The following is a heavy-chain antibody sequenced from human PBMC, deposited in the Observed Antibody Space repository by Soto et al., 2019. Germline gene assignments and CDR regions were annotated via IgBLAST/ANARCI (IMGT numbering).Heavy chain of an antibody. D-gene: IGHD4-4*01. CDR1: GYTFTTYA. Sequence: SVKLSCTASGYTFTTYAMHWVRQAPEQRLEWMGWINAGNGNTKYSQKFQGRVTITGDTSASTAYMELSSLRSEDTAVYYCASSYSNYALIDYYYYGMDVWGQGTTVTVSS. J-gene: IGHJ6*02. V-gene: IGHV1-3*01. CDR2: INAGNGNT. CDR3: ASSYSNYALIDYYYYGMDV.